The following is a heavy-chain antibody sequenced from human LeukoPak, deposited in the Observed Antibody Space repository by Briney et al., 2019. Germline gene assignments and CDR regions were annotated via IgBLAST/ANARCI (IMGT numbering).Heavy chain of an antibody. CDR2: IYSGGST. CDR1: GFTVSSNY. V-gene: IGHV3-53*01. CDR3: TTDPSGYDFWSGYYPTDAFDI. Sequence: GGSLRLSCAASGFTVSSNYMSWVRQAPGKGLEWVSVIYSGGSTYYADSVKGRFTISRDNSKNTLYLQMNSLKTEDTAVFYCTTDPSGYDFWSGYYPTDAFDIWGQGTMVTVSS. D-gene: IGHD3-3*01. J-gene: IGHJ3*02.